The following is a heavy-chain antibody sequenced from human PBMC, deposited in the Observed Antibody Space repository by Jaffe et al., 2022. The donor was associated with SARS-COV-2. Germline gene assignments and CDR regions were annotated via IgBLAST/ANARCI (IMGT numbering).Heavy chain of an antibody. CDR3: ARGTMIVVVADAFDI. CDR2: ISSSSSYI. D-gene: IGHD3-22*01. Sequence: EVQLVESGGGLVKPGGSLRLSCAASGFTFSSYSMNWVRQAPGKGLEWVSSISSSSSYIYYADSVKGRFTISRDNAKNSLYLQMNSLRAEDTAVYYCARGTMIVVVADAFDIWGQGTMVTVSS. CDR1: GFTFSSYS. J-gene: IGHJ3*02. V-gene: IGHV3-21*01.